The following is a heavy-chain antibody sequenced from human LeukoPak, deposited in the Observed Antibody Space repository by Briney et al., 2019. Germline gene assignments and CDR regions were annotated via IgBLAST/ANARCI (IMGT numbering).Heavy chain of an antibody. J-gene: IGHJ4*02. CDR3: ARDGGYGDYF. CDR1: GFTFISYS. V-gene: IGHV3-21*01. CDR2: ISSSSSYI. D-gene: IGHD4-17*01. Sequence: GGALRLSCAASGFTFISYSMNGVRQAPGKGLEWVSSISSSSSYIYYADSVKGRFTISRDNAKNSLYLQMNSLRAEDTAVYYCARDGGYGDYFWGQGTLVTVSS.